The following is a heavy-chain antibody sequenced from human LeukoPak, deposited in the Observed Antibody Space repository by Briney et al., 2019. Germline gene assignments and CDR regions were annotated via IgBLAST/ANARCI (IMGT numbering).Heavy chain of an antibody. CDR1: GFTFSSYS. CDR3: ARGLLALAYYFDY. V-gene: IGHV3-21*01. J-gene: IGHJ4*02. D-gene: IGHD6-13*01. CDR2: ISSSSSYI. Sequence: GGSLRLSCAASGFTFSSYSMNWVRQAPWKGLEWVSSISSSSSYIYYADSVKGRFTISRDNAKNSLYLQMNSLRAEDTAVYYCARGLLALAYYFDYWGQGTLVTVSS.